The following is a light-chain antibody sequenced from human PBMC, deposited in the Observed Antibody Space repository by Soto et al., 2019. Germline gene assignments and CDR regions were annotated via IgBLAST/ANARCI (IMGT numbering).Light chain of an antibody. CDR3: QQYNSYPRT. V-gene: IGKV1-5*01. CDR1: QSISSW. J-gene: IGKJ1*01. CDR2: DAS. Sequence: DSHMTQSPSTLSASVGDRFTITCLASQSISSWLAWYQQKPGKAPKLLIYDASSLESGVPSRFSGSGSGTEFTLTISSLQPDDFATYYCQQYNSYPRTFGQGTKVDI.